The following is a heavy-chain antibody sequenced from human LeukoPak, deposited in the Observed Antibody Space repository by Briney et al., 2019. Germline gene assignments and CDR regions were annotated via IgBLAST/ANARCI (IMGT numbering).Heavy chain of an antibody. CDR3: AREGYFDWLLYY. V-gene: IGHV3-30-3*01. Sequence: GGSLRLSCAASGFTFSSNAMSWVRQAPGKGLEWVAVISYDGSNKYYAGSVKGRFTISRDNSKNTLYLQMNSLRAEDTAVYYCAREGYFDWLLYYWGQGTLVTVSS. CDR1: GFTFSSNA. CDR2: ISYDGSNK. J-gene: IGHJ4*02. D-gene: IGHD3-9*01.